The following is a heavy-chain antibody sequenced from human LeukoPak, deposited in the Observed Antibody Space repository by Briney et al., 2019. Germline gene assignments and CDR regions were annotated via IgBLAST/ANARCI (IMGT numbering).Heavy chain of an antibody. V-gene: IGHV1-18*01. CDR2: ISAYNGNT. Sequence: ASVKVSCKASGYTFTSYGISWVRQAPGQGLECMGWISAYNGNTNYAQKLQGRVTMTTDTSTGTAYRELRSLRSDDTAVYYCARVGEITMIVVDTGYWGQGTLVTVSS. J-gene: IGHJ4*02. CDR1: GYTFTSYG. D-gene: IGHD3-22*01. CDR3: ARVGEITMIVVDTGY.